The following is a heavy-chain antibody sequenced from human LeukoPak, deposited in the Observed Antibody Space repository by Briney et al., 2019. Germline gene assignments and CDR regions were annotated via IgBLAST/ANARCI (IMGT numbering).Heavy chain of an antibody. CDR3: ARDMIVPRYYFDY. CDR2: IIPIFGTA. D-gene: IGHD3-22*01. V-gene: IGHV1-69*13. J-gene: IGHJ4*02. CDR1: GYTFTSYA. Sequence: SVKVSCKASGYTFTSYAISWVRQAPGQGLEWMGGIIPIFGTANYAQKFQGRVTITADESTSTAYMELSSLRSEDTAVYYCARDMIVPRYYFDYWGQGTLVTVSS.